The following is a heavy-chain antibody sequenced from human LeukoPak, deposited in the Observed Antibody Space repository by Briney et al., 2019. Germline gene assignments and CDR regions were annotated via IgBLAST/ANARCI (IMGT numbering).Heavy chain of an antibody. CDR3: ARNSYYDNSGEGAFDI. D-gene: IGHD3-22*01. CDR1: GASVSSIGYS. J-gene: IGHJ3*02. CDR2: IYQSGSA. Sequence: SETLSLTCGVSGASVSSIGYSWSWIRQPPGRGLEWIGYIYQSGSASYNPSLQSRVTISIDKSKNQFSLNLISVTAADTAVYYCARNSYYDNSGEGAFDIWGQGTMVTVSS. V-gene: IGHV4-30-2*01.